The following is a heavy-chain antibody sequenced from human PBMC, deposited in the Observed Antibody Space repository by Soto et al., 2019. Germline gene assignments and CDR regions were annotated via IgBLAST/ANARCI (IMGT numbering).Heavy chain of an antibody. CDR3: AKVGRTTGSSYFDY. J-gene: IGHJ4*02. Sequence: EVQLLESGGGLVQPGGALRLSCAASGFTFSDYAINWVRQAPEKGLEWVSGISGSDGATYYADSVKGRFTISRDNSKNTQHLQMNSLRAGDTAVYYCAKVGRTTGSSYFDYWGQGTLVTASS. CDR2: ISGSDGAT. V-gene: IGHV3-23*01. CDR1: GFTFSDYA. D-gene: IGHD1-1*01.